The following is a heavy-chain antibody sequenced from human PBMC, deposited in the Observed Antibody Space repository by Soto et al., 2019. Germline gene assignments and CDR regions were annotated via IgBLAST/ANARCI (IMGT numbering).Heavy chain of an antibody. V-gene: IGHV3-33*01. D-gene: IGHD4-4*01. CDR2: IWYDGSNK. Sequence: QVQLVESGGGVVQPGRSLRLSCAASGFTFSSYGMHWVRQAPGKGLEWVAVIWYDGSNKYYVDSVKGRFTISRDNSKNTLYLQMNSLRAEDTAVYYCARDPVTTNYYCYYMDVWGKGTTVTVSS. CDR1: GFTFSSYG. CDR3: ARDPVTTNYYCYYMDV. J-gene: IGHJ6*03.